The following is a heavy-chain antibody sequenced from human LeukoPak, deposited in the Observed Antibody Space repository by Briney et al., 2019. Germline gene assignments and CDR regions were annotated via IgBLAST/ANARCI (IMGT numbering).Heavy chain of an antibody. V-gene: IGHV4-39*07. Sequence: PSETLSLTCTVSGGSISSSSYYWGWIRQPPGKGLEWIGSIYYSGSTYYHPSLKSRVTISVDTSKNQFSLKLSSVTAADTAVYYCARHDYGDYGGGEIDYWGQGTLVTVSS. CDR1: GGSISSSSYY. CDR2: IYYSGST. J-gene: IGHJ4*02. D-gene: IGHD4-17*01. CDR3: ARHDYGDYGGGEIDY.